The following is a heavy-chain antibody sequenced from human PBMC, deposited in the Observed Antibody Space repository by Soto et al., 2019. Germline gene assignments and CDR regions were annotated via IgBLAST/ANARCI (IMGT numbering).Heavy chain of an antibody. Sequence: PGGSLRLSCAASGFTVSSNYMSWVRQAPGKGLEWVSAISGSGGSTYYADSVKGRFTISRDNSKNTLYLQMNSLRAEDTAVYYCAKVGVSPYFDYWGQGTLVTVSS. CDR2: ISGSGGST. V-gene: IGHV3-23*01. J-gene: IGHJ4*02. D-gene: IGHD6-13*01. CDR3: AKVGVSPYFDY. CDR1: GFTVSSNY.